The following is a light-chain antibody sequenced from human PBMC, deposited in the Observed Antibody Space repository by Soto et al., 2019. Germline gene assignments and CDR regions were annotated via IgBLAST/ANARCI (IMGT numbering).Light chain of an antibody. V-gene: IGKV1-39*01. CDR3: QQSYSTPRLT. CDR1: QSISSY. CDR2: AAS. Sequence: DIQMTQSQSSLSASVGDRVTITCRESQSISSYLNWYQQKPGKAPKLLIYAASSLQSGVPSRFSGSGSGTDFTLTISSLQPEDFATYYCQQSYSTPRLTFGGGTKVDIK. J-gene: IGKJ4*01.